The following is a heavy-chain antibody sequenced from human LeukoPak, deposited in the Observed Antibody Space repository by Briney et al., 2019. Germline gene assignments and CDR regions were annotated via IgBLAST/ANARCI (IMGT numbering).Heavy chain of an antibody. CDR3: ARGFTLRSGWYGTEYAEYFQH. J-gene: IGHJ1*01. Sequence: ASVKVSCKASGYTFTSYDINWVRQATGQGLEWMGWMNPNSGNTGYAQKFQGRVTMTRDTSVSTAYMELSRLRSDDTAVYYCARGFTLRSGWYGTEYAEYFQHWGQGTLVTVSS. CDR2: MNPNSGNT. D-gene: IGHD6-19*01. V-gene: IGHV1-8*01. CDR1: GYTFTSYD.